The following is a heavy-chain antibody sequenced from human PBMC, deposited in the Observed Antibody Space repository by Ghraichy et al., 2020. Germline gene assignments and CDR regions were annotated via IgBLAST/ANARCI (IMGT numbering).Heavy chain of an antibody. J-gene: IGHJ4*02. CDR1: GGSISSYY. V-gene: IGHV4-59*01. CDR2: IYYSGST. Sequence: ESLNISCTVSGGSISSYYWSWIRQPPGKGLEWIGYIYYSGSTHYNPSLKSRVTISVDTSKNQFSLKLSSVTAADTAVYYCARSRRGSYSEETFDYWGQGTLVTVSS. D-gene: IGHD1-26*01. CDR3: ARSRRGSYSEETFDY.